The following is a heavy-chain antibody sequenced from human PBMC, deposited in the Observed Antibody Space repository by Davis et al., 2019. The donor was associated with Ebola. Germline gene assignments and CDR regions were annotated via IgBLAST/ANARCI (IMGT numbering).Heavy chain of an antibody. V-gene: IGHV5-51*01. CDR3: ARLPRGYFDQGYGLDV. D-gene: IGHD3-9*01. CDR2: IYPGDSDT. J-gene: IGHJ6*02. CDR1: GYTFTTYW. Sequence: GGSLRLSCQSSGYTFTTYWIAWVRQLPGKGLEWMGLIYPGDSDTLYSPSFQGQVTISVDKSLSITYLQWSNLKASDTAMYYCARLPRGYFDQGYGLDVWGQGTTVTVSS.